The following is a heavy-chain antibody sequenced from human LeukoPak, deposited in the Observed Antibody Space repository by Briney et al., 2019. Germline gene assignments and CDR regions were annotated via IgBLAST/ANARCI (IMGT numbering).Heavy chain of an antibody. CDR1: GFTFSSYS. CDR3: AKNVGARNYYFDY. D-gene: IGHD1-26*01. V-gene: IGHV3-48*01. CDR2: ISSSSSTI. Sequence: PGGSLRLSCAASGFTFSSYSMNWVRQAPGKGLEWVSYISSSSSTIYYADSVKGRFTISRDNAKNSLYLQMNSLRAEDTAVYYCAKNVGARNYYFDYWGQGTLVTVSS. J-gene: IGHJ4*02.